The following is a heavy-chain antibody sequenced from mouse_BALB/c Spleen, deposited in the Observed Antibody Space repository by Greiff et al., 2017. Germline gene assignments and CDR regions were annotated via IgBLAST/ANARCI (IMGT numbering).Heavy chain of an antibody. J-gene: IGHJ4*01. CDR3: TRKRRGKAMDY. V-gene: IGHV1-4*02. D-gene: IGHD2-12*01. CDR1: GYTFTSYT. CDR2: INPSSGYT. Sequence: QVQLQQSAAELARPGASVKMSCKASGYTFTSYTMHWVKQRPGQGLEWIGYINPSSGYTEYNQKFKGKATLTADKSSSTAYMELSSLTSEDSAVYYCTRKRRGKAMDYWGQGTSVTVSS.